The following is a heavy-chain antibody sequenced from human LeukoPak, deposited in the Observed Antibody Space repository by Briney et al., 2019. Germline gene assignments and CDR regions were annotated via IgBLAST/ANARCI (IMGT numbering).Heavy chain of an antibody. D-gene: IGHD6-19*01. Sequence: PSETLSLTCTVSGGSISSSSYYWGWIRQPPGKGLEWIGSIYYRGSTYYNPSLKSRVTISVDTSKNQFSLKLSSVTAADTAVYYCARVERAGTLDYWGQGTLVTVSS. V-gene: IGHV4-39*01. CDR2: IYYRGST. J-gene: IGHJ4*02. CDR1: GGSISSSSYY. CDR3: ARVERAGTLDY.